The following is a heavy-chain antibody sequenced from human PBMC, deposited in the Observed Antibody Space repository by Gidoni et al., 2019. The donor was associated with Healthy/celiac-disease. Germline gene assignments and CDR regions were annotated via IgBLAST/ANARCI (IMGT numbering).Heavy chain of an antibody. V-gene: IGHV3-66*02. CDR3: ASEGDRPGIVGATNLWYGMDV. CDR1: GFTVSSNY. Sequence: EVQLVESGGGLVQPGGSLRLSCAASGFTVSSNYMSWVRQAPGKGLEWVSVIYSGGSTYYADSVKGRFTISIDNSKNTLYLQMNSLRAEDTAVYYCASEGDRPGIVGATNLWYGMDVWGQGTTVTVSS. J-gene: IGHJ6*02. D-gene: IGHD1-26*01. CDR2: IYSGGST.